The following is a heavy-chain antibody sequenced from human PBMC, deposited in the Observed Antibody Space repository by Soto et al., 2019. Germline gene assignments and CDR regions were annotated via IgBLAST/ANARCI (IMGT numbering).Heavy chain of an antibody. J-gene: IGHJ6*02. D-gene: IGHD2-2*01. Sequence: GESLKISCKGYGYSFTSYWIGWVRQMPGKGLEWMGIIYPGDSDTRYSPSFQGQATISADKSISTAYLQWSSLKASDTAMYYCARHYCSSTSCYPVYYYYYGMDVWGQGTTVTVSS. CDR3: ARHYCSSTSCYPVYYYYYGMDV. CDR2: IYPGDSDT. CDR1: GYSFTSYW. V-gene: IGHV5-51*01.